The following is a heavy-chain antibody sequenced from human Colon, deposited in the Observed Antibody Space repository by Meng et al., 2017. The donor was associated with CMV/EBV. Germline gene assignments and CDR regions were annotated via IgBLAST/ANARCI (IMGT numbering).Heavy chain of an antibody. D-gene: IGHD1-26*01. Sequence: QVQWVQTGAEVKTPGASVKVSCKTSGYTFSDYHIHWVRQAPGQGLEWMGWINSNSGATDYAQKFQGRFTMTRDTSITTVYMELSSLRSDDTAVYYCARDPSGSRVPFDYWGQGSLVTVSS. CDR3: ARDPSGSRVPFDY. J-gene: IGHJ4*02. CDR2: INSNSGAT. CDR1: GYTFSDYH. V-gene: IGHV1-2*02.